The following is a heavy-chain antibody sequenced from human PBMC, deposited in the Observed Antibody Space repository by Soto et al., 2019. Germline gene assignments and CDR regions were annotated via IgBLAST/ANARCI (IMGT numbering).Heavy chain of an antibody. D-gene: IGHD2-8*01. CDR1: GGSISSGDYS. Sequence: QLQLQESGSGLVKPSQTLSLTCAVSGGSISSGDYSWSWLRQPPGKGLEWIGYIYHSGSTYYNPSLKRRVTISVDRSKNQFSLKLSSVTAADTAVYYWARWWMYAPRFDPWGPGTLVTVSS. J-gene: IGHJ5*02. CDR3: ARWWMYAPRFDP. CDR2: IYHSGST. V-gene: IGHV4-30-2*01.